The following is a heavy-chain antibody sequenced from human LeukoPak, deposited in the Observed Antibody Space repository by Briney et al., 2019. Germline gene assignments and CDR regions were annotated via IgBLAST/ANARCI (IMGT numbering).Heavy chain of an antibody. J-gene: IGHJ6*03. V-gene: IGHV3-30*04. CDR2: ISYDGSNK. Sequence: GGSLRLSCAASGFTFSSYAMHWVRQAPGKGLEWVAVISYDGSNKYYADSVKGRFTISRDNSKNTLYLQMNSLRAEDTAVYYCARDAIRVSGWYGPNYYYMDVWGKGTTVTVSS. D-gene: IGHD6-19*01. CDR3: ARDAIRVSGWYGPNYYYMDV. CDR1: GFTFSSYA.